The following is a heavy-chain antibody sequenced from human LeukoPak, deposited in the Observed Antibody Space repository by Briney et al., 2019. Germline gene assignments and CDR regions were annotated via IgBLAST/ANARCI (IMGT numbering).Heavy chain of an antibody. Sequence: GASGKVSCKASGYTFTSYGISWVRQAPGQGLEWMGWISAYNGNTNYAQKLQGRVTMTTDTSTSTAYMELRSLRSDDTAVYYCARGRVRGVIYSPFDYWGQGTLVTVSS. CDR1: GYTFTSYG. J-gene: IGHJ4*02. D-gene: IGHD3-10*01. V-gene: IGHV1-18*01. CDR3: ARGRVRGVIYSPFDY. CDR2: ISAYNGNT.